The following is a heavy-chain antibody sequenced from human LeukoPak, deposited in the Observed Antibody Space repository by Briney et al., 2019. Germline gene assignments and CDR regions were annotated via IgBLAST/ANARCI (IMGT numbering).Heavy chain of an antibody. CDR1: GGSISSSSYY. CDR3: ARVRGYSYGYIWYFDL. J-gene: IGHJ2*01. CDR2: IYYSGST. D-gene: IGHD5-18*01. V-gene: IGHV4-39*07. Sequence: PSETLSLTCTVSGGSISSSSYYWGWIRQPPGKGLEWIGSIYYSGSTYYNPSLKSRVTISVDTSKNQFSLKLSSVTAADTAVYYRARVRGYSYGYIWYFDLWGRGTLVTVSS.